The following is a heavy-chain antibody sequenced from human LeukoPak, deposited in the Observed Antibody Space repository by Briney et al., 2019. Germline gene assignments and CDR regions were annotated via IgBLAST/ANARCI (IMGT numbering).Heavy chain of an antibody. Sequence: GSSVKVSCKASEGTFSSYAISWVRQAPGQGLEWMGGIIPIFGTTNYAQKFQGRVTISADESTSTAYMELSSLRSEDTAVYFCARALGIAAAGSPNWFDPWGQGTLVTVSS. D-gene: IGHD6-13*01. CDR2: IIPIFGTT. CDR1: EGTFSSYA. V-gene: IGHV1-69*01. J-gene: IGHJ5*02. CDR3: ARALGIAAAGSPNWFDP.